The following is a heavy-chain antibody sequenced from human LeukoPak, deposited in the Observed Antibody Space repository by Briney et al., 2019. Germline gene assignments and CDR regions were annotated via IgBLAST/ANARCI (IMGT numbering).Heavy chain of an antibody. CDR3: ARKSSSWTNWFDP. V-gene: IGHV4-39*01. D-gene: IGHD6-13*01. CDR2: IYYSGST. Sequence: SETLSLTCTVSGGSISSYYWGWIRQPPGKGLEWIGSIYYSGSTYYNPSLKSRVTISVDTSKNQFSLKLSSVTAADTAVYYCARKSSSWTNWFDPWGQGTLVTVSS. CDR1: GGSISSYY. J-gene: IGHJ5*02.